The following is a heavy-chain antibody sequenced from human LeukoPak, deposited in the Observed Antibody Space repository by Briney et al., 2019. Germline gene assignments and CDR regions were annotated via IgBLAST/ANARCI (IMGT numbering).Heavy chain of an antibody. D-gene: IGHD6-19*01. CDR1: GGSFSDYY. CDR2: INHSGST. V-gene: IGHV4-34*01. Sequence: SETLSLTCAVYGGSFSDYYWSWIRQPPGEGLEWIGEINHSGSTDYNPSLKSRVTISVDTSKNQFSLKLSSVTAADTAVYYCARSSSGWYHQAAFDIWGQGTMVTVSS. CDR3: ARSSSGWYHQAAFDI. J-gene: IGHJ3*02.